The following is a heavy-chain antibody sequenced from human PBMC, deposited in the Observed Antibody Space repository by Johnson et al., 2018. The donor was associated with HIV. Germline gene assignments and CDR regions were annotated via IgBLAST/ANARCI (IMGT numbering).Heavy chain of an antibody. D-gene: IGHD6-13*01. CDR2: ISWKSGSI. CDR3: AKDGYSSSWYPYAFDI. Sequence: VQLVESGGGLVQPGRSLRLSCAASGFTFDDYAMHWVRQAPGKGLEWVSGISWKSGSIGYVDSVKGRFTISRDNAKNSLYLQMNSLRAEDTALYYCAKDGYSSSWYPYAFDIWGQGTMVTVSS. V-gene: IGHV3-9*01. CDR1: GFTFDDYA. J-gene: IGHJ3*02.